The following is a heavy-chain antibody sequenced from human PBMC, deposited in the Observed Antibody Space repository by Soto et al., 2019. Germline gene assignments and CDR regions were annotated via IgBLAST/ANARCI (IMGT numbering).Heavy chain of an antibody. CDR3: ARDKDRQQLGGNYYCGIDV. CDR1: GGTFGNSA. J-gene: IGHJ6*02. Sequence: QVQLVQSGAEVKKPGSSVTVSCKASGGTFGNSAISWVRQAPGQGLEWMGGILPIFPTPDYAQKFQGRVTITADESTTTAYMELTSLRSEDTAVYYCARDKDRQQLGGNYYCGIDVWGQGTTVTVSS. CDR2: ILPIFPTP. D-gene: IGHD3-3*02. V-gene: IGHV1-69*12.